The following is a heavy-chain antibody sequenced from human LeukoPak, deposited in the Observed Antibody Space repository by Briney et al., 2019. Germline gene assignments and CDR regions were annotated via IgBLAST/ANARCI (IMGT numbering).Heavy chain of an antibody. CDR1: GFTFSIYG. D-gene: IGHD5-24*01. V-gene: IGHV3-30*18. CDR2: ISYDGSNK. CDR3: AKGRDGYNNGDAFDI. J-gene: IGHJ3*02. Sequence: GGSLRLSCAASGFTFSIYGMHWVRQAPGKGLEWVAVISYDGSNKYYADSVKGRFTISRDNSKNTLYLQMNSLRAEDTAVYYCAKGRDGYNNGDAFDIWGQGTMVTVSS.